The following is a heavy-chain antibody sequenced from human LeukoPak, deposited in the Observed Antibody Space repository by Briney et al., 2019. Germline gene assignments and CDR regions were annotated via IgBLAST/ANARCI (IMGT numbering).Heavy chain of an antibody. Sequence: SETLSLTCTVSGDSINAYYWGWIRQPPGKGLEWIGYIYFSGTTKYNPSLESRVTISVDTSKNQFSLKLSSVTAADMAVYYCARRRAEGGSNGHYNWFDPWGQGILVTVSS. J-gene: IGHJ5*02. CDR2: IYFSGTT. V-gene: IGHV4-59*08. CDR1: GDSINAYY. CDR3: ARRRAEGGSNGHYNWFDP. D-gene: IGHD6-13*01.